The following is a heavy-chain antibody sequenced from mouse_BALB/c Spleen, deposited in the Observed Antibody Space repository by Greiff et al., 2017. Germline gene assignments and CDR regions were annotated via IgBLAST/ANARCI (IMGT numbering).Heavy chain of an antibody. Sequence: VQLQQSGAELVKPGASVKLSCKASGYTFTSYYMYWVKQRPGQGLEWIGEINPSNGGTNFNEKFKSKATLTVDKTSSTAYMQLSSLTSEDSAVYYCTRSEYFDYWGEGTTVTVSS. V-gene: IGHV1S81*02. CDR2: INPSNGGT. J-gene: IGHJ2*01. CDR3: TRSEYFDY. CDR1: GYTFTSYY.